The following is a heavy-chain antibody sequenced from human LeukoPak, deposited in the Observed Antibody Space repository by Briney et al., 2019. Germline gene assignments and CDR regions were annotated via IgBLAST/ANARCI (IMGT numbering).Heavy chain of an antibody. CDR3: ARGTIAAAGYYYFDY. V-gene: IGHV3-7*04. D-gene: IGHD6-13*01. J-gene: IGHJ4*02. CDR2: IKQDGSEK. CDR1: GFTFSSYW. Sequence: GGSPRLSCAASGFTFSSYWMSWVRQAPGKGLEWVANIKQDGSEKYYVDSVKGRFTISRDNAKNSLYLQMNSLRAEDTAVYYCARGTIAAAGYYYFDYWGQGTQVTVSS.